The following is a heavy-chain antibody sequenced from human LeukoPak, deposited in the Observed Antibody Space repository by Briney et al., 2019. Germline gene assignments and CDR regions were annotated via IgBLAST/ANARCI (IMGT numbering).Heavy chain of an antibody. D-gene: IGHD5-18*01. CDR3: ARFRSYGSYYFDY. CDR2: ISSSSSYT. Sequence: PGGSLRLSCAASGFTFSDYYMSWISQAQGKGLEWVSYISSSSSYTNYADSVKGRFTISRDNAKNSLYLQMNSLRAEDTAVYYCARFRSYGSYYFDYWGQGILVTVSS. V-gene: IGHV3-11*06. CDR1: GFTFSDYY. J-gene: IGHJ4*02.